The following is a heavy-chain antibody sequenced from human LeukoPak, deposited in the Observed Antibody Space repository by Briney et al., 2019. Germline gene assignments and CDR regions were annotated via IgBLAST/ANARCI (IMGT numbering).Heavy chain of an antibody. Sequence: GGSLRLSCAASGFTFSSYAMHWVRQAPGKGLEWVAVISYDGSNKYYADSVKGRFTISRDNSKNTLYLQMNSLRAEDTAVYYCARDSARRFGVFYYFDYWGQGTLVTVSS. CDR3: ARDSARRFGVFYYFDY. CDR2: ISYDGSNK. V-gene: IGHV3-30-3*01. CDR1: GFTFSSYA. J-gene: IGHJ4*02. D-gene: IGHD3-16*01.